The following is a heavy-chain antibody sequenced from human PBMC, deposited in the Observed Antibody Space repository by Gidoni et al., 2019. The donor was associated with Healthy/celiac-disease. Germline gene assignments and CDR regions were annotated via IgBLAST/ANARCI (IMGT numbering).Heavy chain of an antibody. Sequence: EVQLVESGGGLVQPGGSLRLSCAASGFTFRSYSMIWVRQAPGKGLEWVANIKQDGSEKYYVDSVKGRFTISRDNAKNSLYLQMNSLRAEDTAVYYCARERWLVPGRRQYYYYGMDVWGQGTTVTVSS. V-gene: IGHV3-7*01. CDR1: GFTFRSYS. CDR2: IKQDGSEK. D-gene: IGHD6-19*01. J-gene: IGHJ6*02. CDR3: ARERWLVPGRRQYYYYGMDV.